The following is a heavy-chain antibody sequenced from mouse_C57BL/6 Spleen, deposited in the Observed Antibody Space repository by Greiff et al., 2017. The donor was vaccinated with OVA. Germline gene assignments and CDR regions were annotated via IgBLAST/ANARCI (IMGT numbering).Heavy chain of an antibody. J-gene: IGHJ2*01. Sequence: EVHLVESGGDLVKPGGSLKLSCAASGFTFSSYGMSWVRQTPDKRLEWVATISSGGSYTYYPDSVKGRFTLSRDTAKNTLYLQMSSLKSEDTAMYYCARLGTTAIRDDWGKGTTLTVSS. CDR2: ISSGGSYT. CDR1: GFTFSSYG. V-gene: IGHV5-6*01. CDR3: ARLGTTAIRDD. D-gene: IGHD1-2*01.